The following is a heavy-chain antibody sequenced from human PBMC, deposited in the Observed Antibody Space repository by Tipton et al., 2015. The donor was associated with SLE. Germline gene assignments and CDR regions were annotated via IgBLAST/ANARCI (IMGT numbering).Heavy chain of an antibody. CDR3: ARQGQQLVRPYYYGMDV. D-gene: IGHD6-13*01. Sequence: TLSLTCTVSGGSISSYYWSWIRQPPGKGLEWIGHIYYSGSTNYNPSLKSRVTISVDTSKNQFSLKLGSVTAADTAVYYCARQGQQLVRPYYYGMDVWGQGTTVTVSS. J-gene: IGHJ6*02. CDR1: GGSISSYY. V-gene: IGHV4-59*08. CDR2: IYYSGST.